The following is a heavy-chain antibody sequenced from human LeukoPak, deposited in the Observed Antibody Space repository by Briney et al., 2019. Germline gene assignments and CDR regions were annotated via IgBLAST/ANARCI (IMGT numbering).Heavy chain of an antibody. CDR1: GFTFGDYA. Sequence: GGSLRLSCTASGFTFGDYAMSWVRQAPGKGLEWVSAISGSGGSTYYADSVKGRFTISRDNSKNTLYLQMNSLRAEDTAVYYCAKGPYSSSLPFDYWGQGTLVTVSS. CDR2: ISGSGGST. J-gene: IGHJ4*02. V-gene: IGHV3-23*01. D-gene: IGHD6-6*01. CDR3: AKGPYSSSLPFDY.